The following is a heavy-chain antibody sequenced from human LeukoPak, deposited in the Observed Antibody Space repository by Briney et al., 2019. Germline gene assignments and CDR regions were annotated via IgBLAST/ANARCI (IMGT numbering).Heavy chain of an antibody. CDR2: IYYSGST. CDR3: ARWSSYYYGSGSYFDY. Sequence: SETLSLTCTVSGESISGFYWTWIRQPPGKGLEWIGYIYYSGSTNYNPSLKSRVTISVDTSKNQFSLKLSSVTAADTAVYYCARWSSYYYGSGSYFDYWGQGTLVTVSS. J-gene: IGHJ4*02. CDR1: GESISGFY. V-gene: IGHV4-59*12. D-gene: IGHD3-10*01.